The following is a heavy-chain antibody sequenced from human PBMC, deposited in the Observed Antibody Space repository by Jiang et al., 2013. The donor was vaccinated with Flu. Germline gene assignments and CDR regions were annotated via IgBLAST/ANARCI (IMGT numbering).Heavy chain of an antibody. CDR3: ARAEGAFDI. J-gene: IGHJ3*02. Sequence: VQLVESGAEVKKPGASVKVSCKASGYTFASYYMHWVRQAPGQGLEWMGIIHPSGGSTSYTPKFQGRLTMTRDTSTSTVYMELSSLRSDDTAMYYCARAEGAFDIWGQGTMVTVSS. CDR2: IHPSGGST. V-gene: IGHV1-46*03. CDR1: GYTFASYY.